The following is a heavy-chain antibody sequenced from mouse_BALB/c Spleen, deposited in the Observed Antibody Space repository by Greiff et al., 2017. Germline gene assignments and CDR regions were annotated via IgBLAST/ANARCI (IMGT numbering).Heavy chain of an antibody. D-gene: IGHD2-1*01. J-gene: IGHJ3*01. Sequence: EVQGVESGGGLVQPGGSRKLSCAASGFTFSSFGMHWVRQAPEKGLEWVAYISSGSSTIYYADTVKGRFTISRDNPKNTLFLQMTSLRSEDTAMYYCARSSYGNYGFAYWGQGTLVTVSA. CDR2: ISSGSSTI. V-gene: IGHV5-17*02. CDR1: GFTFSSFG. CDR3: ARSSYGNYGFAY.